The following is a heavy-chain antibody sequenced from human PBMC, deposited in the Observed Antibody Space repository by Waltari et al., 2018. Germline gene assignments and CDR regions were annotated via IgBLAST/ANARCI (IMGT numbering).Heavy chain of an antibody. Sequence: DVHLVESGGGLVKPGGSLRLSCEASAFTIRTYSMNWVRQAPGKGLEWVSSISSSSVNIYYGDAVKGRFTISRDNTKNSLYLQMNSLRADDTAVYYCARDLAVSNDAFDMWGQGTMVIVSS. D-gene: IGHD2-8*02. CDR2: ISSSSVNI. J-gene: IGHJ3*02. V-gene: IGHV3-21*01. CDR3: ARDLAVSNDAFDM. CDR1: AFTIRTYS.